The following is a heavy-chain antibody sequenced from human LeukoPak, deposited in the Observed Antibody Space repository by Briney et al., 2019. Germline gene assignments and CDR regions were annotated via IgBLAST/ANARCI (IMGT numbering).Heavy chain of an antibody. D-gene: IGHD4-11*01. CDR3: ATDDYRGLGY. Sequence: SGGSLRLSCTASGITFTNYWMHWVRQAPGKGLVWVSHINMVGSHTTYADSVKGRFTISRDNAKSTLYLQLNSLGAEDTAVYYCATDDYRGLGYWGQGTLVTVSS. CDR1: GITFTNYW. V-gene: IGHV3-74*01. CDR2: INMVGSHT. J-gene: IGHJ4*02.